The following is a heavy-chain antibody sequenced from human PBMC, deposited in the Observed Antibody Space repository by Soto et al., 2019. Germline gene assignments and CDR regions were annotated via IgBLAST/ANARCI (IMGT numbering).Heavy chain of an antibody. V-gene: IGHV4-30-4*01. CDR3: ARGPGYYDILTGYYGGYYFDY. CDR1: GGSISSGGYY. CDR2: IYYSGST. D-gene: IGHD3-9*01. Sequence: PSETLSLTCTVSGGSISSGGYYWRWIRQPPGKGLEWIGYIYYSGSTYYNPSLKSRVTISVDTSKNQFSLKLSSVTAAHTAVYYCARGPGYYDILTGYYGGYYFDYWGQGTLVTVSS. J-gene: IGHJ4*02.